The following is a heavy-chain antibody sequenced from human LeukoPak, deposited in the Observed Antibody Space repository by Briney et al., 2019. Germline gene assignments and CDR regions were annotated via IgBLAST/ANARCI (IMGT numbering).Heavy chain of an antibody. CDR1: GFTFSDAW. CDR3: AKALAAARSPNWFDP. Sequence: GGSLRLSCAASGFTFSDAWMNWVRQAPGKGLEWVGRIKDKTDGGTTDYAEPVKGRFTISRDDSKNTLYLQMNSLRAEDTAVYYCAKALAAARSPNWFDPWGQGTLVTVSS. CDR2: IKDKTDGGTT. V-gene: IGHV3-15*01. D-gene: IGHD6-13*01. J-gene: IGHJ5*02.